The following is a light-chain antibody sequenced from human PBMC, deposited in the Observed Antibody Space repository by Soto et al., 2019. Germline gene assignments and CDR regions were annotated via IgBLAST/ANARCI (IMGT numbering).Light chain of an antibody. CDR3: QQYGSSPPGFT. CDR2: GAS. J-gene: IGKJ3*01. V-gene: IGKV3-20*01. CDR1: QRVSSTY. Sequence: EVVLTQSPDTLSLFPGERATLSCRASQRVSSTYFAWYRQKPGQPPSLLIYGASNRATGVPDRFSGSGSGTDFTLTISSLEPEHFAVYYCQQYGSSPPGFTFGPGTTVEIK.